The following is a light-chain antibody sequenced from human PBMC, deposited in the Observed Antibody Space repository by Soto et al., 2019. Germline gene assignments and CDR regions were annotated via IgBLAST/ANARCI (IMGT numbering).Light chain of an antibody. CDR2: EVS. V-gene: IGLV2-14*01. Sequence: QSVLTQPASVSGSPGQSITISCTGTSSDVGGYNYVSWYQQHPGKAPKLIIFEVSYRPSGISNRFSASKSGDTASLTIYGLQADDEADYYCCSYTDSRTHIFRSATTVTVL. CDR3: CSYTDSRTHI. CDR1: SSDVGGYNY. J-gene: IGLJ1*01.